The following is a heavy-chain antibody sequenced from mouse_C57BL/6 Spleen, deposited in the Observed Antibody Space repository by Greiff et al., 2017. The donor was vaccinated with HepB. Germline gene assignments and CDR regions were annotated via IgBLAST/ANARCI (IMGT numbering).Heavy chain of an antibody. V-gene: IGHV5-17*01. CDR2: ISSGSSTI. CDR3: ARRGDSAGYYAMDY. J-gene: IGHJ4*01. CDR1: GFTFSDYG. D-gene: IGHD3-2*02. Sequence: EVKLQESGGGLVKPGGSLKLSCAASGFTFSDYGMHWVRQAPEKGLEWVAYISSGSSTIYYADTVKGRFTISRDNAKNTLFLQMSSLRSEDTAMYYCARRGDSAGYYAMDYWGQGTSVTVSS.